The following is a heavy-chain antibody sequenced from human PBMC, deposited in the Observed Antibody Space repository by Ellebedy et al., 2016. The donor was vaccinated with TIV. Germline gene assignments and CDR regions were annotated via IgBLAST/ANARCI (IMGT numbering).Heavy chain of an antibody. V-gene: IGHV1-2*02. Sequence: AASVKVSCKASGFTFTDYYLDWVRQAPEEGLAWMGWINPNSGGTNYAQKFQGRVTMTRDKSINTAHMELKRGTSDDKAVYYCTRAPRAMVRGVTWLDPWGQGTLVIVSS. D-gene: IGHD3-10*01. CDR1: GFTFTDYY. CDR2: INPNSGGT. J-gene: IGHJ5*02. CDR3: TRAPRAMVRGVTWLDP.